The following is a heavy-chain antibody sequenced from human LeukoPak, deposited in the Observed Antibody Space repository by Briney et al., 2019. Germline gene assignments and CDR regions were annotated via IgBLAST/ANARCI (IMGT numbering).Heavy chain of an antibody. Sequence: ASVKVSCKASGYTFTGYYMHWVRQAPGQGLEWMGWINPNSGGTNYAQKFQGRVTMTRDTSISTAYMELSSLRSEDTAVYYCATGLGYCSSTSCYEYFYYYYGVDVWGQGTTVTVSS. CDR2: INPNSGGT. CDR1: GYTFTGYY. CDR3: ATGLGYCSSTSCYEYFYYYYGVDV. D-gene: IGHD2-2*01. V-gene: IGHV1-2*02. J-gene: IGHJ6*02.